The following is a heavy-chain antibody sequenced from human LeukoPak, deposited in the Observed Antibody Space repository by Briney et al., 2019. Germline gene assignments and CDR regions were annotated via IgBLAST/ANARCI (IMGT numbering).Heavy chain of an antibody. J-gene: IGHJ4*02. Sequence: PGGSLRLSCVASGFTFSNFGMHWVRQAPGKGLEWVAVISEDGNNKYYADSVKGRFTISRDNSKNTLYLQMNSLRAEDTAVYYCASGNYYDSSGYYYWGQGTLVTVSS. D-gene: IGHD3-22*01. CDR2: ISEDGNNK. V-gene: IGHV3-30*03. CDR3: ASGNYYDSSGYYY. CDR1: GFTFSNFG.